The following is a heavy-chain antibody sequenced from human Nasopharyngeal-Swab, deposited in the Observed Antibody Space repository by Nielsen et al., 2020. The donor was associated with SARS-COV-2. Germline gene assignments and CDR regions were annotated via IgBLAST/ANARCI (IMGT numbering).Heavy chain of an antibody. CDR1: GGSFSGYY. CDR2: INHSGST. Sequence: SQTLSLTCAVYGGSFSGYYWSWVRQPSGKGLEWIGEINHSGSTNYNPSLKSRVTISVDTSKNQFSLKLSSVTAADTAVYYCARVRGYYYDSSGYEAVPFDYWGQGTLVTVSS. D-gene: IGHD3-22*01. CDR3: ARVRGYYYDSSGYEAVPFDY. V-gene: IGHV4-34*01. J-gene: IGHJ4*02.